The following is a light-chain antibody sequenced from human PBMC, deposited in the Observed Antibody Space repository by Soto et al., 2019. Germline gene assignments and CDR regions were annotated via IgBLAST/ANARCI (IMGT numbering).Light chain of an antibody. CDR1: STNVGVSNL. V-gene: IGLV2-14*01. Sequence: QSVLTQPASGSGSPGQSITISCTGSSTNVGVSNLVSWYQQQPNKAPKLLISDVNHRPSGVSIRVSGSKSGNTASLTISGLQAEDEADYYCSSHTTTNTVLFGGGTQLTVL. CDR3: SSHTTTNTVL. CDR2: DVN. J-gene: IGLJ2*01.